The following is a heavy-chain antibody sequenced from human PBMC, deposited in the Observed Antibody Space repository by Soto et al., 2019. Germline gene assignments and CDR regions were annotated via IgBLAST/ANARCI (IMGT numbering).Heavy chain of an antibody. CDR1: GFSFKNAW. V-gene: IGHV3-15*07. Sequence: EAELVESGGGLVKPGGSLTLSCAASGFSFKNAWMNWVRQAPGKGLEWVGRIKNKNDGGTTDYAAFVQGRFTISRDAPENTLYLHMTGLKTEDTAVYFCPGLWFGEIYNYWGQGSLVTVSS. J-gene: IGHJ4*01. CDR2: IKNKNDGGTT. D-gene: IGHD3-10*01. CDR3: PGLWFGEIYNY.